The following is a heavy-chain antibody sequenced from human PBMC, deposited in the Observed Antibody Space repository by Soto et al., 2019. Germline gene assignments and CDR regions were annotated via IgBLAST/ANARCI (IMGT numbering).Heavy chain of an antibody. CDR3: ARARPASGPAYAFDI. Sequence: GGSLRLSCSASGFSFSDYYMTWVRQAPGKGLEWISYISGSGTNIYYAESVEGRFTISRDNARNSLYLQMNSLRAEDTAVYHCARARPASGPAYAFDIWGQGTMVTVSS. V-gene: IGHV3-11*04. CDR2: ISGSGTNI. D-gene: IGHD2-2*01. J-gene: IGHJ3*02. CDR1: GFSFSDYY.